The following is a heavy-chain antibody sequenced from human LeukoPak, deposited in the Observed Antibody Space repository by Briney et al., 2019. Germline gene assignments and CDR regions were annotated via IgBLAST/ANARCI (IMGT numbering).Heavy chain of an antibody. J-gene: IGHJ3*02. D-gene: IGHD3-10*01. CDR2: MNPNSGNT. CDR3: ARGRGTMVRGVILRGHAFDI. Sequence: VASVKVSCKASGYTFTSYDINWVRQATGQGLEWMGWMNPNSGNTGYAQKFQGRVTITRNTSISTAYMELSSLRSEDTAVYYCARGRGTMVRGVILRGHAFDIWAKGQWSPSLQ. V-gene: IGHV1-8*03. CDR1: GYTFTSYD.